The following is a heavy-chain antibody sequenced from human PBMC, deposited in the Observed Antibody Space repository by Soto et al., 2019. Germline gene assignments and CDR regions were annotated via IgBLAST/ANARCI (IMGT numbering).Heavy chain of an antibody. J-gene: IGHJ4*02. CDR3: ATYYSGYYSPFDY. V-gene: IGHV1-69*05. CDR2: IVPLNGTT. Sequence: SVKVSCKTSGGTFGTYGIGWARQAPGQGLEWMGGIVPLNGTTNYAQKFQGRVTITTDASTSTVYMRLRSLRSDDTAVYYCATYYSGYYSPFDYWGQGTLVTVSS. CDR1: GGTFGTYG. D-gene: IGHD3-22*01.